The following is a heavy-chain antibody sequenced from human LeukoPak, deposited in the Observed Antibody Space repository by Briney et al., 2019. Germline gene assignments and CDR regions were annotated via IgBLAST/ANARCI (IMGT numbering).Heavy chain of an antibody. D-gene: IGHD3-22*01. Sequence: PGGSLRLSCAASGFTFSYYSMSWVRQAPGKGLEWVSGITGSAGSTHYADSVKGRFTISRDNTKNTLYLQMNSLRAEDTAIYYCAKSSYYDSSGYYREYYFDYWGQGTLVTASS. J-gene: IGHJ4*02. V-gene: IGHV3-23*01. CDR3: AKSSYYDSSGYYREYYFDY. CDR2: ITGSAGST. CDR1: GFTFSYYS.